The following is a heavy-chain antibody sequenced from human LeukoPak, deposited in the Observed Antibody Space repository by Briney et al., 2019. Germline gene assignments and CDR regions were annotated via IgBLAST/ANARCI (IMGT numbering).Heavy chain of an antibody. V-gene: IGHV3-30*18. CDR2: ISYDGSNK. D-gene: IGHD3-9*01. J-gene: IGHJ4*02. Sequence: GGSLRLSCAASGFTFSSYGMHWVRQAPGKGLEWVAVISYDGSNKYYADSVKGRFTISRDNSKNTLYLQMNSLRAEDTAVYYCAEDLEYDILTPIDYWGQGTLVTVSS. CDR1: GFTFSSYG. CDR3: AEDLEYDILTPIDY.